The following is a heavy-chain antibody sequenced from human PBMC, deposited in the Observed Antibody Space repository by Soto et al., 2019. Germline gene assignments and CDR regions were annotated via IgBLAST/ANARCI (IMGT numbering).Heavy chain of an antibody. V-gene: IGHV5-51*01. D-gene: IGHD3-10*01. CDR3: ARLYGSGQWNWFDP. J-gene: IGHJ5*02. Sequence: GESLKISCKGSGYSFISYWIGWVRQMPGRGLEWMGTIYPHDSDTRYSPSFQGQVTISADKSISTAYLQWSSLKASDSAMYYCARLYGSGQWNWFDPWGQGTLVTVSS. CDR2: IYPHDSDT. CDR1: GYSFISYW.